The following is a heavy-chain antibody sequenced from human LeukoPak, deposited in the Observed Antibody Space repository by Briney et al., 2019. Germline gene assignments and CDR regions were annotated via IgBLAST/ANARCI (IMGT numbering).Heavy chain of an antibody. CDR2: IKQDGSEK. V-gene: IGHV3-7*01. J-gene: IGHJ4*02. Sequence: TGGSLRFSCATSGFTFSTYWMSWVRQAPGKGLEWVANIKQDGSEKYYADSVTGRFTISRDNAKNSLYLQMNSLRAEDTAVYYCANGDGFDFWGQGTLVTVSS. CDR1: GFTFSTYW. CDR3: ANGDGFDF. D-gene: IGHD5-24*01.